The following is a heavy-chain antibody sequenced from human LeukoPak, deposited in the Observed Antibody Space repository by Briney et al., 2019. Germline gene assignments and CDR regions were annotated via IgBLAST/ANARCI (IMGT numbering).Heavy chain of an antibody. CDR1: GFTFRTYP. Sequence: GGSLNLSCAASGFTFRTYPMSWARQPPGKGLEWASAISGSGGSTFNADSVKGRFTISRDNSKNTLFLQMNSLRAEDTAIYYCAKDHPSGYYFDYWGQGTLVTVSS. V-gene: IGHV3-23*01. J-gene: IGHJ4*02. CDR2: ISGSGGST. D-gene: IGHD1-14*01. CDR3: AKDHPSGYYFDY.